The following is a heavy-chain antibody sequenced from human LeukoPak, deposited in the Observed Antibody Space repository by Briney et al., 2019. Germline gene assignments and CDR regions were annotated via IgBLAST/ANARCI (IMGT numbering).Heavy chain of an antibody. J-gene: IGHJ4*02. CDR3: ARDANPYDSSGYYYGYYFDY. V-gene: IGHV1-69*05. D-gene: IGHD3-22*01. Sequence: SVKVSCKVSRGTFSSYAISWVQQAPGQGLEWMGGMFPIFGTANYAQKFQGRVTITTDESTSTAYMELSSLRSEDTAVYYCARDANPYDSSGYYYGYYFDYWGQGTLVTVSS. CDR2: MFPIFGTA. CDR1: RGTFSSYA.